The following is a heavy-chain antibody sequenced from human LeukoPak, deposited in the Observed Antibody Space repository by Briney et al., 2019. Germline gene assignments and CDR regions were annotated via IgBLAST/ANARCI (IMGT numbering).Heavy chain of an antibody. CDR1: GGSISSHF. CDR2: MFYSGSI. Sequence: SETLSLTCTVSGGSISSHFWSWIRQPPGKGLEWIGYMFYSGSINYNPSLKSRVTISVDASKNQFSLKLTSVSAADTAVYYCARDRAPVTMIRGAPGGFDPWGQGTLVTVSS. D-gene: IGHD3-10*01. V-gene: IGHV4-59*11. CDR3: ARDRAPVTMIRGAPGGFDP. J-gene: IGHJ5*02.